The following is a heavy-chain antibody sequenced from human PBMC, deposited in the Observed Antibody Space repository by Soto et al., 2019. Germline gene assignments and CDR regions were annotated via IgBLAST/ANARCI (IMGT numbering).Heavy chain of an antibody. J-gene: IGHJ2*01. Sequence: QVQLQESGPGLVKPSGTLSLTCAVSSGSISSSNWWSWVRQPPGKGLEWIGEIYHSGSTNYNPCLKSRVTISVDKSKNQYTLKLSSVTAADTAVYYCAGAPREQWMVRPRYFDLWGRGPLVTVSS. CDR1: SGSISSSNW. CDR2: IYHSGST. D-gene: IGHD6-19*01. V-gene: IGHV4-4*02. CDR3: AGAPREQWMVRPRYFDL.